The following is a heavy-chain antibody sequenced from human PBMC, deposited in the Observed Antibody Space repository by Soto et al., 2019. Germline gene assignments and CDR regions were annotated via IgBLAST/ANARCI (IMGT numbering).Heavy chain of an antibody. CDR3: TGEFQRWVGREFDC. V-gene: IGHV3-21*01. CDR1: GFALSSHS. J-gene: IGHJ4*02. Sequence: EVQLVESGGGLVQPGGSLRLSCAASGFALSSHSMNWVRQAPGKGLEWVSLISPNSADKFYADAVKGRFTISRDNAENSGWLQPDSLRADATAVYYCTGEFQRWVGREFDCWGQGALVIVSS. CDR2: ISPNSADK. D-gene: IGHD2-21*01.